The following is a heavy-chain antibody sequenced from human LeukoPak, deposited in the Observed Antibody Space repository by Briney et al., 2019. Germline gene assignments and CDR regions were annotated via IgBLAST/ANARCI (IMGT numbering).Heavy chain of an antibody. CDR1: GFTFSSYG. J-gene: IGHJ6*02. Sequence: PGGSLRLSCAASGFTFSSYGMHWVRQAPGKGLEWVAVIWYDGSNKYYADSVKGRFTISRDNSKNTLYLQMNSLRAEDTAVYYCARVTDSSGYRPYYYGMDVWGQGTTVTVSS. CDR3: ARVTDSSGYRPYYYGMDV. V-gene: IGHV3-30*19. D-gene: IGHD3-22*01. CDR2: IWYDGSNK.